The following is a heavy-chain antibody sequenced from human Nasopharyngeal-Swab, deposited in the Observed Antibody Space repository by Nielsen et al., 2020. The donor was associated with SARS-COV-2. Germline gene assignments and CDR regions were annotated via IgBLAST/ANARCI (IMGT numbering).Heavy chain of an antibody. D-gene: IGHD3-22*01. J-gene: IGHJ4*02. V-gene: IGHV3-23*01. CDR3: ASGAEDYDSSGYYPYFYY. Sequence: WIRQPPGKGLEWVSAISGSGGGTYYADSVKGRFTISRDNSKNTLYLQMNSLRAEDTAVYYCASGAEDYDSSGYYPYFYYWGQGTLVTVSS. CDR2: ISGSGGGT.